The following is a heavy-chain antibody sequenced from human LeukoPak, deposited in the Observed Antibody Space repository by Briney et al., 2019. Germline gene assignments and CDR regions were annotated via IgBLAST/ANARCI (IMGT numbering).Heavy chain of an antibody. CDR3: ARDRTMVRALPIEELRKLGSDGMDV. J-gene: IGHJ6*04. CDR2: ISPIFGTA. V-gene: IGHV1-69*13. CDR1: GGTFSSYA. Sequence: SVTVSCMPSGGTFSSYANSWLRQAPGQGLEWPGGISPIFGTANYPQKLQGRVTITADESTSTAYMELSSLRSEDTAVYYCARDRTMVRALPIEELRKLGSDGMDVWGKGTTVTVSS. D-gene: IGHD4/OR15-4a*01.